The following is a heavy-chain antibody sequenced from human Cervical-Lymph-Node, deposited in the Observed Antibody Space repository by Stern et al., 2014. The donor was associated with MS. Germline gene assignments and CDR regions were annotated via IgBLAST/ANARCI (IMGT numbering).Heavy chain of an antibody. J-gene: IGHJ4*02. V-gene: IGHV3-9*01. CDR3: AKGRGYILDY. D-gene: IGHD5-18*01. CDR1: GFTFDDYA. CDR2: ISWKSGII. Sequence: QLVESGGGLVQPGRSLRLSCAASGFTFDDYAMHWVRQAPGKGLEWVSGISWKSGIIGYADSVKGRFTISRDNAKNSLYLQMNSLRAEDTALYYGAKGRGYILDYWGQGTLVTVSS.